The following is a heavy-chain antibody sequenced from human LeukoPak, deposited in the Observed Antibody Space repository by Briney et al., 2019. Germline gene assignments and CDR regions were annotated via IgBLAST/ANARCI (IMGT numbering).Heavy chain of an antibody. J-gene: IGHJ4*02. CDR1: GFTFTGYY. CDR2: INPNSGGT. V-gene: IGHV1-2*02. Sequence: GASVKVSCKASGFTFTGYYMHWVRQASGQGLEWMGWINPNSGGTNYAQKFQGRVTMTRDTSITKAYMELTSLRSDDTAVYYCARDLFYSVSGTYYNVGRVFNYWGQGTLVTVSS. CDR3: ARDLFYSVSGTYYNVGRVFNY. D-gene: IGHD3-10*01.